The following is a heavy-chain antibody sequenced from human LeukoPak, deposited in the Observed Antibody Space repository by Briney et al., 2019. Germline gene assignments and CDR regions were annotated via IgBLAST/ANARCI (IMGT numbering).Heavy chain of an antibody. CDR1: GFTVSSNY. CDR2: IYSAGNT. CDR3: ARGRYEFSAGMDV. Sequence: GGSLRLSRAVSGFTVSSNYMRWVRQAPGKGLEWVSVIYSAGNTNHADSVRGRFTISRDNSKNTLYLQLNSLRAEDTSVYYCARGRYEFSAGMDVWGQGTTVTVSS. J-gene: IGHJ6*02. V-gene: IGHV3-53*01. D-gene: IGHD5-12*01.